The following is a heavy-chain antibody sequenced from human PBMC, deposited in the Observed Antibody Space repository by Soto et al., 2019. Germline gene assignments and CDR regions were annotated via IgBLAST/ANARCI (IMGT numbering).Heavy chain of an antibody. CDR1: GFTFSNYV. CDR3: TNGRRQQPTLD. CDR2: ISYDGSSK. J-gene: IGHJ4*02. D-gene: IGHD6-13*01. Sequence: PGGSLRLSCAASGFTFSNYVMQWVRQAPGKGLEWVAVISYDGSSKFYADSEGRFTISRDNYKNTLYLQMNSLTAEDTAVYYCTNGRRQQPTLDWGQGTLVTVSS. V-gene: IGHV3-30*18.